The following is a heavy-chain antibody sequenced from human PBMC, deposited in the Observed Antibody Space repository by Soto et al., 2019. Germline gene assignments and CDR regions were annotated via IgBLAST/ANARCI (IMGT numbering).Heavy chain of an antibody. V-gene: IGHV4-31*03. CDR3: AKFTYYHAIDY. D-gene: IGHD3-3*02. J-gene: IGHJ4*02. Sequence: QVQLQESGPGLVKPSQTLSLTCTVSGGSISSGGYYWSWIRQHPGKGLEWIGYIYYTGSTYYNPSLKSRITXSXXTSNNQFSLEVRSVTAADTAVYYCAKFTYYHAIDYWGQGTLVTVSS. CDR1: GGSISSGGYY. CDR2: IYYTGST.